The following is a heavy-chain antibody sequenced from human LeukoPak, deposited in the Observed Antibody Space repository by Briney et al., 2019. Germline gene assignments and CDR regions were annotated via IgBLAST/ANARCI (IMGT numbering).Heavy chain of an antibody. CDR1: GFIFSRDS. J-gene: IGHJ4*02. Sequence: GGSLRLSCEASGFIFSRDSMNWVRQAPGKGLEWVANIKQDGSEKYYVDSVKGRFTISRDNAKNSLYLQMNSLRAEDTAVYYCAKDRFFGSSGYVFDYWGQGTLVTVSS. V-gene: IGHV3-7*01. CDR2: IKQDGSEK. CDR3: AKDRFFGSSGYVFDY. D-gene: IGHD3-22*01.